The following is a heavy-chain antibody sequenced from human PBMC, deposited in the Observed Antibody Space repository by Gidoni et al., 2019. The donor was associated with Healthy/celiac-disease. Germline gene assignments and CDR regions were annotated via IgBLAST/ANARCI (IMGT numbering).Heavy chain of an antibody. CDR3: ARHAMGDDAFDI. CDR1: GTSISSSSYY. D-gene: IGHD1-26*01. Sequence: QLQLQASGPGLVKPSETLSLPCTFSGTSISSSSYYWGWIRQPPGKGLEWIGSIYYRGSTYYNPSLKSRVTISVDTSKNQFSLKLSSVTAADTAVYYCARHAMGDDAFDIWGQGTMVTVSS. CDR2: IYYRGST. J-gene: IGHJ3*02. V-gene: IGHV4-39*01.